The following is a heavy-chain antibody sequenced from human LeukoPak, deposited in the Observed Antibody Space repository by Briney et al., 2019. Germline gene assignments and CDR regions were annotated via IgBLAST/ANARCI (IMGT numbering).Heavy chain of an antibody. V-gene: IGHV3-30*03. CDR3: AREGHRYGMDV. J-gene: IGHJ6*02. Sequence: GGSLRLSCAASGFTFSSYGMHWVRQAPGKGLEWVAVISYDGSNKYYADSVKGRFTISRDNSKNTLYLQMNSLRAEDTAVYYCAREGHRYGMDVWGQGTTVTVSS. CDR2: ISYDGSNK. CDR1: GFTFSSYG.